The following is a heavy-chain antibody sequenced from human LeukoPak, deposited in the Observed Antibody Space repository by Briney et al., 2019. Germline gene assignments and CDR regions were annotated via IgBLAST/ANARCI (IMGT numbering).Heavy chain of an antibody. D-gene: IGHD3-3*01. CDR3: AKDSAIFGVVIIPLDY. J-gene: IGHJ4*02. CDR1: GFTFSSYA. CDR2: ISGSGGST. V-gene: IGHV3-23*01. Sequence: GGSLRLSCAASGFTFSSYAMSWVRQAPGMGLEWVSAISGSGGSTYYADSVKGRFTISRDNSKNTLYLQMNSLRAEDTAVYYCAKDSAIFGVVIIPLDYWGQGTLVTVSS.